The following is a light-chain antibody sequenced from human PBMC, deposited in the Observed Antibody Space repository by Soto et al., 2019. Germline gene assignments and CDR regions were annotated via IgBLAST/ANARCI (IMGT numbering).Light chain of an antibody. CDR1: QSISSW. Sequence: DIQMTQSPSTLSASVGDRVTITCRASQSISSWLAWYQQKPGKAPKLLIYKASSLESGVPSRFSGSGSGTEFTLPISSLQPDDFATYYCQQYNSLWTFGQGTKVEIK. CDR3: QQYNSLWT. V-gene: IGKV1-5*03. J-gene: IGKJ1*01. CDR2: KAS.